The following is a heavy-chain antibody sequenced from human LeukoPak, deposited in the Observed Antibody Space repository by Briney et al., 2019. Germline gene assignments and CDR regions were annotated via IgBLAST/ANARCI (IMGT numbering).Heavy chain of an antibody. CDR3: AREDYYYGMDV. J-gene: IGHJ6*02. CDR2: IGTAGDT. Sequence: GGSLRLSCAASGFTFSSYDMHWVRQATGKGLEWVSAIGTAGDTYYPGSVKGRFTTSRENAKNSLYLQMNSLRAEDTAVYYCAREDYYYGMDVWGQGTTVTVPS. CDR1: GFTFSSYD. V-gene: IGHV3-13*01.